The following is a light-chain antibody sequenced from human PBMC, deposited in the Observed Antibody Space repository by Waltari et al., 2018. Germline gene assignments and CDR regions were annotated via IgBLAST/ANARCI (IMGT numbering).Light chain of an antibody. CDR3: SSYAGSNTWV. J-gene: IGLJ3*02. CDR2: EVS. V-gene: IGLV2-8*01. Sequence: QSALTQPPSASGSPGQSVTISCTGTSSDVGGYHYVSWYQHHPGKAPKFMIYEVSTRPSVCPGCFSGSKSGNTASLPVSGLQAEDEADYYCSSYAGSNTWVFGGGTKLTVL. CDR1: SSDVGGYHY.